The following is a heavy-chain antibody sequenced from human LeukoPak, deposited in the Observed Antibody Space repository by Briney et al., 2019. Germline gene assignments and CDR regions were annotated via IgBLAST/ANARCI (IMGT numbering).Heavy chain of an antibody. J-gene: IGHJ4*02. V-gene: IGHV3-11*06. D-gene: IGHD6-13*01. CDR1: GFTFNYYA. CDR2: ISSGSNYR. Sequence: NPGGSLRLSCAASGFTFNYYAMSWVRQAPGKGLEWVSYISSGSNYRNYADSVKGRFTISRDSAKNSLYLQMNTLRDEDTAVYYCVRTGLASAGVGEYWGQGALVTVSS. CDR3: VRTGLASAGVGEY.